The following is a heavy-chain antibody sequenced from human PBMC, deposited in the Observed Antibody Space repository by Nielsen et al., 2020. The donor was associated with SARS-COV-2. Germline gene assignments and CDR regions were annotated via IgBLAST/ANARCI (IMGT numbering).Heavy chain of an antibody. CDR2: ISYDGTNN. D-gene: IGHD6-19*01. CDR3: ARDSGPGYSSGWYKYYGMDV. Sequence: VRQAPGKGLEWVAVISYDGTNNYYTDSVKGRFTISRDNSKNTLFLQMNSLRTEDMAVYYCARDSGPGYSSGWYKYYGMDVWGQGTMVTVSS. J-gene: IGHJ6*02. V-gene: IGHV3-30*04.